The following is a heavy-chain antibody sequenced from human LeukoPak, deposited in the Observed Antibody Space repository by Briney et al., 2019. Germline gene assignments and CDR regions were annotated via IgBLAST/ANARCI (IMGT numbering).Heavy chain of an antibody. D-gene: IGHD1-26*01. CDR2: IRATGGVT. Sequence: GGSLRLSCAASGFTFNSYTMSWVRQAPGKGLEWVSTIRATGGVTYYADSVKGRFTISRDNSRDTLFLQLNSLRAEDTAEYYCAKSLSGSYSNDAFDIWGQGTMVTVPS. V-gene: IGHV3-23*01. J-gene: IGHJ3*02. CDR1: GFTFNSYT. CDR3: AKSLSGSYSNDAFDI.